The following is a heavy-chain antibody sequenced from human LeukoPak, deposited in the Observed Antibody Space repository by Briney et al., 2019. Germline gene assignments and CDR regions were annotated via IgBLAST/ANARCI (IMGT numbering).Heavy chain of an antibody. Sequence: PGGSLRLSCAASGFTFSSYAMSWVRQAPGKGLEWVSAISVSGGSTYYADSVKGRFTISRDSSKNTLYLQMNSLTAEDTAVYYCAKKVTGSYNNPLDYWGQGTLVTVSS. CDR3: AKKVTGSYNNPLDY. D-gene: IGHD3-10*01. CDR1: GFTFSSYA. V-gene: IGHV3-23*01. CDR2: ISVSGGST. J-gene: IGHJ4*02.